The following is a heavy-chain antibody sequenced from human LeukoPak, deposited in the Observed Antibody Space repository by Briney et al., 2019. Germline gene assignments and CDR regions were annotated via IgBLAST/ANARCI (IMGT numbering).Heavy chain of an antibody. Sequence: PGGSLRLSCAASGFTFSSYSVNWVRQATGKGLEWVSSISSSSSYIYYADSVKGRFTISRNNAKNSLYLQMDSLRAEDTAVYYCAREGVATSPFDYWGQGTLVTVSS. J-gene: IGHJ4*02. CDR3: AREGVATSPFDY. D-gene: IGHD5-24*01. CDR2: ISSSSSYI. CDR1: GFTFSSYS. V-gene: IGHV3-21*01.